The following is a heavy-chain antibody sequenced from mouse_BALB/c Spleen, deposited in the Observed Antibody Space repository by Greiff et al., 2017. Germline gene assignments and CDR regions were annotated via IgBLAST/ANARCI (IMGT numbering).Heavy chain of an antibody. D-gene: IGHD2-14*01. J-gene: IGHJ4*01. CDR3: ARQVRRWGYAMDY. CDR2: ISSGGGST. Sequence: EVNVVESGGGLVKPGGSLKLSCAASGFAFSSYDMSWVRQTPEKRLEWVAYISSGGGSTYYPDTVKGRFTISRDNAKNTLYLQMSSLKSEDTAMYYCARQVRRWGYAMDYWGQGTSVTVSS. V-gene: IGHV5-12-1*01. CDR1: GFAFSSYD.